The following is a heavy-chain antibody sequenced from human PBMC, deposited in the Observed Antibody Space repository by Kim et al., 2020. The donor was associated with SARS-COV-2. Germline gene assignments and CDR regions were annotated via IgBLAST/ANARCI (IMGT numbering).Heavy chain of an antibody. CDR2: IYHSGST. Sequence: SETLSLTCAVSGGSISSSNWWSWVRQPPGKGLAWIGEIYHSGSTNYNPSLKSRVTISLDKSENHFSLKVSSVTAADTAVYYCARRNYSSRRDIDYWGQGTLVTVSS. CDR3: ARRNYSSRRDIDY. CDR1: GGSISSSNW. D-gene: IGHD6-13*01. J-gene: IGHJ4*02. V-gene: IGHV4-4*02.